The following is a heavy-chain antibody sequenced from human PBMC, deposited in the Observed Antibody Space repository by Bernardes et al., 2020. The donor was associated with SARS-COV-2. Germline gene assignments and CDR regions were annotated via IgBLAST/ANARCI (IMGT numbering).Heavy chain of an antibody. CDR3: ARSIAADLTDAFDI. CDR1: GYRFTYYW. D-gene: IGHD6-13*01. CDR2: IHPDDSDT. Sequence: GESLMISCKGSGYRFTYYWIGWVRQMPGRGLEWMGIIHPDDSDTRYSPSFQGQVAISIDKSISTAYLQWSNLKASDTAMYYCARSIAADLTDAFDIWGQGTMVTVSS. J-gene: IGHJ3*02. V-gene: IGHV5-51*01.